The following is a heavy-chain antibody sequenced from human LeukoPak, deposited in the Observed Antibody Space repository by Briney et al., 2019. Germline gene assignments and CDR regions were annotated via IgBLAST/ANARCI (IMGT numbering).Heavy chain of an antibody. V-gene: IGHV1-46*01. D-gene: IGHD1-7*01. Sequence: EASVKASCKASGYTFTSYYMHWVRQAPGQGLEWMGIINPSGGSTSYAQKFQGRVTMTRDMSTSTVYMELSSLRSEDTAVYYCAINVPDWNYGTFDYWGQGTLVTVSS. CDR2: INPSGGST. CDR1: GYTFTSYY. J-gene: IGHJ4*02. CDR3: AINVPDWNYGTFDY.